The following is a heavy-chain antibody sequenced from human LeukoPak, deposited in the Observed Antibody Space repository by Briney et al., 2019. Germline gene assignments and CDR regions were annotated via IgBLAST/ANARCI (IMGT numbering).Heavy chain of an antibody. CDR2: ISGSGGST. CDR1: GFTFSSYA. V-gene: IGHV3-23*01. CDR3: ARAGTLYYYGMDV. Sequence: GGSLRLSCAASGFTFSSYAMSWVRQAPGKGLEWVSAISGSGGSTYYADSVKGRFTISRDNSKNTLYLQMNSLRAEDTAVYYCARAGTLYYYGMDVWGQGTTVTVSS. D-gene: IGHD3-10*01. J-gene: IGHJ6*02.